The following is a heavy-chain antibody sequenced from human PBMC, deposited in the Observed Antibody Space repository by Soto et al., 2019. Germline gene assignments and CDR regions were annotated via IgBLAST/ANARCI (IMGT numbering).Heavy chain of an antibody. CDR3: ARGLPKYGSGSYFY. CDR2: INHSGST. V-gene: IGHV4-34*01. Sequence: SETLSLTCAVYGGSFSGYYWSWIRQPPGKGLEWIGEINHSGSTNYNPSLKSRVTISVDTSKNQFSLKLSSVTAADTAVYYCARGLPKYGSGSYFYWGQGTLVTVSS. CDR1: GGSFSGYY. D-gene: IGHD3-10*01. J-gene: IGHJ4*02.